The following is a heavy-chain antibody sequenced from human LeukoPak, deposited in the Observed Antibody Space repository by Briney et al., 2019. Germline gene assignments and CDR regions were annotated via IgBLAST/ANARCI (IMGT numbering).Heavy chain of an antibody. CDR2: IYYSGST. CDR1: GGSISSYY. CDR3: ARYYYNSGCFDY. V-gene: IGHV4-59*12. J-gene: IGHJ4*02. Sequence: PSETLSLTCTVSGGSISSYYWSWIRQPPGKGLEWIGYIYYSGSTNYNPSLKSRVTISVDTSKNQFSLKLSSVTAADTALYYCARYYYNSGCFDYWGQGTLVTVS. D-gene: IGHD3-10*01.